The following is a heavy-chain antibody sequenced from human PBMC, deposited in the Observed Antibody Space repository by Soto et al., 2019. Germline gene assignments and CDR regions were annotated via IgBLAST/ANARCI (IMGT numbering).Heavy chain of an antibody. CDR3: ARDVKAAAGSEGDHDAFDI. Sequence: PGGCLRHSRAAGRFTVRSDGMLCDRQAAGDGLDWVEVISYDGSNKYYADSVKGRFTISRDNSKNTLYLQMNSLRDEDTAVYYCARDVKAAAGSEGDHDAFDIWGQVTMVTVSS. CDR2: ISYDGSNK. V-gene: IGHV3-30-3*01. J-gene: IGHJ3*02. D-gene: IGHD6-13*01. CDR1: RFTVRSDG.